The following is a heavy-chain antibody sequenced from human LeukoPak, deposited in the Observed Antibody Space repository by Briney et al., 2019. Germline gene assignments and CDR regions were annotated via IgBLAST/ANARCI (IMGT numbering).Heavy chain of an antibody. CDR2: IYYSGST. Sequence: TPSETLSLTCTVSGGSISSYYWSWIRQPPGKGPEWIGYIYYSGSTNYNPSLKSRVTISVDTSKNQFSLKLSSVTAADTAVYYCARREWSGDYWGQGTQVTVSS. CDR1: GGSISSYY. V-gene: IGHV4-59*08. J-gene: IGHJ4*02. D-gene: IGHD3-3*01. CDR3: ARREWSGDY.